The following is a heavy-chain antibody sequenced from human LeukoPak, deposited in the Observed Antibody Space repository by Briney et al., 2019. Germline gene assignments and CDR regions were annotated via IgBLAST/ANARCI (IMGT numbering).Heavy chain of an antibody. V-gene: IGHV1-46*01. CDR2: INPRGGST. J-gene: IGHJ4*02. D-gene: IGHD1-26*01. CDR1: GYTFTSYY. CDR3: ASNSGSYPEEIGY. Sequence: GASVKVSCKASGYTFTSYYMHWVRQAPGQGLEWMGIINPRGGSTSYAQKFQGRVTMTRDTSTSTVYMELSSLRSKDTAVYYCASNSGSYPEEIGYWGQGTLVTVSS.